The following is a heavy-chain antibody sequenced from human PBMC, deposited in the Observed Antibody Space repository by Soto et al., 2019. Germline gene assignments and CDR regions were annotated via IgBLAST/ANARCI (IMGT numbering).Heavy chain of an antibody. Sequence: PSETLSLTCIVSGGSISNYYWSWIRQPPGKGLEWIGYIYYSGSTNYNPSLTSRVTISVDTSKNQFSLKLSSVTAADTAVYYCARSDGRYWGQGTLVTVSS. J-gene: IGHJ4*02. CDR1: GGSISNYY. V-gene: IGHV4-59*01. CDR3: ARSDGRY. CDR2: IYYSGST.